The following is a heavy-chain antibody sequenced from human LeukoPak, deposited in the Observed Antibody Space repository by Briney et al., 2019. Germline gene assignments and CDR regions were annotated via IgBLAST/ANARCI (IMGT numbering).Heavy chain of an antibody. CDR1: GFTFSSYA. V-gene: IGHV3-30-3*01. Sequence: PGGSLRLSCAASGFTFSSYAMHWVRQAPGKGLEWVAVISYDGSNKYYADSVKGRFTISRDNSKNTLYLQMNSLRAEDTAVYYCAKASGYDYGGAAPYDYWGQGTLVTVSS. J-gene: IGHJ4*02. D-gene: IGHD4-23*01. CDR2: ISYDGSNK. CDR3: AKASGYDYGGAAPYDY.